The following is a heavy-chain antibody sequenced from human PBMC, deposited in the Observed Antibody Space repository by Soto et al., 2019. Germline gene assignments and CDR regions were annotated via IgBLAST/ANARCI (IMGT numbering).Heavy chain of an antibody. CDR2: IWYDGSNK. CDR1: GLTFGNYG. CDR3: ARDPRGDSNWYFDL. V-gene: IGHV3-33*01. D-gene: IGHD4-17*01. J-gene: IGHJ2*01. Sequence: ESGGGVVQPGRSLRLSCAASGLTFGNYGMHWVRQAPGKGLEWVASIWYDGSNKYYADSVKGRFTISRDNSKNTLYVQMDSLRVEDTAVYYCARDPRGDSNWYFDLWGRGTLVTVSS.